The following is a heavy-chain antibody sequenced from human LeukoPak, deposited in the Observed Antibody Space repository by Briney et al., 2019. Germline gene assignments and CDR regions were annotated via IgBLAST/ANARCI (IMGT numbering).Heavy chain of an antibody. V-gene: IGHV3-48*03. CDR3: ARDNYDSSGYLSCQY. J-gene: IGHJ4*02. Sequence: GGSLRLSCAASRFTFSSYEMNWVRQAPGKGLEWVSYISSSGSTRYYADSVKGRFTISRDNSKNTLYLQMNSLRAEDTAVYYCARDNYDSSGYLSCQYWGQGTLVTVSS. D-gene: IGHD3-22*01. CDR2: ISSSGSTR. CDR1: RFTFSSYE.